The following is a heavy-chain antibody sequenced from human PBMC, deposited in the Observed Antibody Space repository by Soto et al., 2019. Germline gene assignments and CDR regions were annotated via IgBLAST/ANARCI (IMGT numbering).Heavy chain of an antibody. J-gene: IGHJ4*02. V-gene: IGHV4-31*03. CDR2: IHYSGST. D-gene: IGHD3-16*02. CDR1: GDSIRSGGHY. CDR3: ASYHASAYFDY. Sequence: QVQLQESGPGLVKPSQTLSLTCSVSGDSIRSGGHYWYWIRQHPGKGLEWIGYIHYSGSTSYSPSVKRRVSISVDTSKNQFSLKLSSVTAADTAVYYCASYHASAYFDYWGQGTLVTVSS.